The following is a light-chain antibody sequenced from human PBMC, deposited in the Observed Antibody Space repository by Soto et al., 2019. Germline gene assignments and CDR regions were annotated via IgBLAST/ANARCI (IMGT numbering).Light chain of an antibody. V-gene: IGKV3-20*01. CDR3: QQYGRGT. Sequence: EIVLTQSPATLSLSAGERATLSCRASQGVFSKFSWYQQKPRHAPLLLIHGASTRATGIPARFSGSGSGTYFTLTSSRLEPEDSAVYYCQQYGRGTFGQGTKVDNK. CDR2: GAS. CDR1: QGVFSK. J-gene: IGKJ1*01.